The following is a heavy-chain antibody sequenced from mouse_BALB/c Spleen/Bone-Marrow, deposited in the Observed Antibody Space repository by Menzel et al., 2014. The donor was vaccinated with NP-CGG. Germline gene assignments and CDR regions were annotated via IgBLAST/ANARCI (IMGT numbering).Heavy chain of an antibody. CDR3: ARDINYDIYWYFDV. Sequence: DVMLVESGGGLVQPGGSLRLSCATSGFTFTDYYMSWVRQPPGKALEWLGFIRNKAKGYTSEYNASVKGRFTISRDNSQSILYLQMNTLRAEDGATYYCARDINYDIYWYFDVWGAGTTVTVSS. D-gene: IGHD2-4*01. CDR2: IRNKAKGYTS. V-gene: IGHV7-3*02. J-gene: IGHJ1*01. CDR1: GFTFTDYY.